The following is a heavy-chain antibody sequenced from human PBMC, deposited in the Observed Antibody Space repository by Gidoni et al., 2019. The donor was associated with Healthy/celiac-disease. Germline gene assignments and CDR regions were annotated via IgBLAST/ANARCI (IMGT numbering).Heavy chain of an antibody. D-gene: IGHD3-22*01. J-gene: IGHJ4*02. CDR3: AKDGYDSSGYKAASDY. Sequence: EVQLLESGGGLVQPGGSLRLSCAASGFPFSSYAMSWVRQAPGKGLEWVSAISGSGGSTYYADSVKGRLTISRDNSKNTLYLQMNSLRAEDTAVYYCAKDGYDSSGYKAASDYWGQGTLVTVSS. CDR2: ISGSGGST. V-gene: IGHV3-23*01. CDR1: GFPFSSYA.